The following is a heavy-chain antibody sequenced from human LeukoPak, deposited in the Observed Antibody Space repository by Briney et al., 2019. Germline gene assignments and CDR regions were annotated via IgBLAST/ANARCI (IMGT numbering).Heavy chain of an antibody. V-gene: IGHV4-4*02. CDR1: GGSISSSNW. CDR3: AKSGGYGLIDY. J-gene: IGHJ4*02. D-gene: IGHD1-26*01. CDR2: IYSSGST. Sequence: AAGTLSLTCAVSGGSISSSNWWSWVRQPPGKGLEWIGSIYSSGSTYYNASLQSRVTISIETSKNQISLRLNSVTAADTAMYYCAKSGGYGLIDYWGQGTLVTVSS.